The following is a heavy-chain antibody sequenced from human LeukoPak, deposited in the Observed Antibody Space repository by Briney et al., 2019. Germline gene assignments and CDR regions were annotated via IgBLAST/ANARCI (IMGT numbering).Heavy chain of an antibody. CDR1: GFTFISYS. V-gene: IGHV3-21*01. CDR2: ISSRSSYL. Sequence: GGSLRLSCAASGFTFISYSVTRVRQAPGKGLEWVSSISSRSSYLYYADSLKSRFTISRDYAKNLLYLQMNSLSAEDTAVYYCARNIEGYKLYNFDSWGQGTLVTVSS. J-gene: IGHJ4*02. CDR3: ARNIEGYKLYNFDS. D-gene: IGHD5-24*01.